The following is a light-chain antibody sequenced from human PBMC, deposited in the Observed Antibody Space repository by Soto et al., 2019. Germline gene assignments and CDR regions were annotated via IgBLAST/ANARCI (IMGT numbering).Light chain of an antibody. CDR3: QQFGSSLT. CDR1: QSISSN. CDR2: GAS. Sequence: EIVLTQSPATLSLSPGERATLSCRASQSISSNLAWYQQKPGQAPRLLIYGASSRATGIPDRFSGSGSGTDFTLTISRLEPEDFAVYYCQQFGSSLTFGGGTKVDNK. J-gene: IGKJ4*01. V-gene: IGKV3-20*01.